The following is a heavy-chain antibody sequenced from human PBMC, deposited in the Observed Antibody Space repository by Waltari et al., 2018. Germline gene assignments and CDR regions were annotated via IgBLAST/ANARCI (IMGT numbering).Heavy chain of an antibody. CDR2: IYYSGST. J-gene: IGHJ4*02. V-gene: IGHV4-39*01. Sequence: QLQLQESGPGLVKPSETLSLTCTVSGGSISSSSYYWGWIRQPPGKGLEWIGSIYYSGSTYYTPPLKSRVTISVDTSKNQFSLKLSSVTAADTAGYYCARRGSSSWYEDYWGQGTLVTVSS. CDR1: GGSISSSSYY. CDR3: ARRGSSSWYEDY. D-gene: IGHD6-13*01.